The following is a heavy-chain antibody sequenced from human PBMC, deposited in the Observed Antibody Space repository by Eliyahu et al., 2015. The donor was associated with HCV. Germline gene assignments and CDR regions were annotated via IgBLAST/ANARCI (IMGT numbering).Heavy chain of an antibody. J-gene: IGHJ4*02. Sequence: EVQLVESGGGLVKPGGSLRLSCAASGFTFSXYSMNWVRQAPGKGLEGVSSISSSSSYIYYADSVKGRFTISRDNAKNSLYLQMNSLRAEDTAVYYCAREGRGYSYGSYFDYWGQGTLVTVSS. D-gene: IGHD5-18*01. V-gene: IGHV3-21*01. CDR1: GFTFSXYS. CDR3: AREGRGYSYGSYFDY. CDR2: ISSSSSYI.